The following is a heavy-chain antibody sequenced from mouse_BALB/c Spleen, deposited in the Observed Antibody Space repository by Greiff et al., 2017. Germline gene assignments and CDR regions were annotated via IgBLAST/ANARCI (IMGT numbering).Heavy chain of an antibody. D-gene: IGHD4-1*01. CDR2: IWAGGST. Sequence: VQLVESGPGLVAPSQSLSITCTVSGFSLTSYGVHWVRQPPGKGLEWLGVIWAGGSTNYNSALMSRLSISKDNSKSQVFLKMNSLQTDDTAMYYCAREELGRFAYWGQGTLVTVSA. CDR1: GFSLTSYG. J-gene: IGHJ3*01. V-gene: IGHV2-9*02. CDR3: AREELGRFAY.